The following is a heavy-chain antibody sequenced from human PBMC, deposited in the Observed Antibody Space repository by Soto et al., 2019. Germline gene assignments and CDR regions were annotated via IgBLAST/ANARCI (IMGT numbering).Heavy chain of an antibody. D-gene: IGHD6-6*01. CDR3: ARDLIAARPGYYYYYGMDV. Sequence: SVKVSCKASGYTFTGYYMHWVRQAPGQGLEWMGWINPNSGGTNYAQKFQGWVTMTRDTSISTAYMELSRLRSDDTAVYYCARDLIAARPGYYYYYGMDVWGQGTTVTVSS. J-gene: IGHJ6*02. V-gene: IGHV1-2*04. CDR1: GYTFTGYY. CDR2: INPNSGGT.